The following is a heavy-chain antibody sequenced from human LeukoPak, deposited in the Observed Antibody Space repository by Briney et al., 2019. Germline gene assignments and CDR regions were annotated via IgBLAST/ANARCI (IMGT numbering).Heavy chain of an antibody. CDR2: ISYDGSNK. CDR3: AKDLGDGLDAFDI. J-gene: IGHJ3*02. V-gene: IGHV3-30-3*01. CDR1: GFTFSSYA. Sequence: GRSLRLSCAASGFTFSSYAMHWVRQAPGKGLEWVAVISYDGSNKYYADSVKGRFTISRDNSKNTLYLQMNSLRAEDTAVYYCAKDLGDGLDAFDIWGQGTMVTVSS. D-gene: IGHD2-21*01.